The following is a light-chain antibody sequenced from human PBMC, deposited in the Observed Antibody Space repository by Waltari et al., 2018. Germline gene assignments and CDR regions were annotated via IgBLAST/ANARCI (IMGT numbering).Light chain of an antibody. CDR2: EVN. Sequence: QSALTQPPSAAGSPGQSVTISCPGTSRDVGGYNYASWYQQHPGKAPKLLIYEVNKRPSGVPDRFSGSKSGNTASLTVSGLQVEDEGDYYCSSFAGRDNFGVFGGGTKLTVL. J-gene: IGLJ3*02. V-gene: IGLV2-8*01. CDR3: SSFAGRDNFGV. CDR1: SRDVGGYNY.